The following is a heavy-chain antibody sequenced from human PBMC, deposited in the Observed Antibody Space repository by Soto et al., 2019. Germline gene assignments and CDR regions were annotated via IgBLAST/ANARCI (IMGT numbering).Heavy chain of an antibody. CDR2: IYYSGST. Sequence: SEPLSLTCTVSGGSISSGGFYWSWIRQHPGKGPEWIGYIYYSGSTYYNPSLKSRVTISVDTSENQFSLKLSSVTAADTAVYYCARRYSNAGDGFDYWGQGTLVTVSS. V-gene: IGHV4-31*03. CDR1: GGSISSGGFY. D-gene: IGHD4-4*01. CDR3: ARRYSNAGDGFDY. J-gene: IGHJ4*02.